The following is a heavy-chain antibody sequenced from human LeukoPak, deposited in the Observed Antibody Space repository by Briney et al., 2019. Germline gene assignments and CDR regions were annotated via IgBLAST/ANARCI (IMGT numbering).Heavy chain of an antibody. D-gene: IGHD3-9*01. Sequence: SETLSLTCAVYGGSFSGYYWSWIRQPPGKGLEWIGEINHSGSANYNPSLKSRVTISVDTSKNQFSLKLSSVTAADTAVYYCVFDPTLTGLDYWGQGTLVTVSS. J-gene: IGHJ4*02. CDR2: INHSGSA. CDR1: GGSFSGYY. CDR3: VFDPTLTGLDY. V-gene: IGHV4-34*01.